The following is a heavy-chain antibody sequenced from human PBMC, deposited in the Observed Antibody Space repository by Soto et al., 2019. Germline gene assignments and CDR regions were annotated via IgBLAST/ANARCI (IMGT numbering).Heavy chain of an antibody. J-gene: IGHJ4*02. V-gene: IGHV1-69*01. Sequence: QVQLEQSGAEVKQPGSSVKVSCKTSGGTFSTYASNWVRQAPGQGLEWMGAIIPLFGTADYSQKVQGRVTITAYESTSTAYMELSSLRSDDTAVYFCARPKGTYSSGYYYFDFWGQGTLVTVSS. CDR3: ARPKGTYSSGYYYFDF. CDR2: IIPLFGTA. CDR1: GGTFSTYA. D-gene: IGHD6-19*01.